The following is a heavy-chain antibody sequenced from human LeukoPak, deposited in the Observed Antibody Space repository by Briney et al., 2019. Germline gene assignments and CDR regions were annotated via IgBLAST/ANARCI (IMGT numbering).Heavy chain of an antibody. CDR2: ISSTSTYI. V-gene: IGHV3-21*01. Sequence: GGSLRLSCAASGFTFSDYSMKWVRQAPGKGLEWVSSISSTSTYIYYADSVRGRFTISRDNAKSSLYLQMNSLRAEDTAVYYCARGRRTLIVGATRNAFDVWGQGTIVTVSS. D-gene: IGHD1-26*01. CDR1: GFTFSDYS. CDR3: ARGRRTLIVGATRNAFDV. J-gene: IGHJ3*01.